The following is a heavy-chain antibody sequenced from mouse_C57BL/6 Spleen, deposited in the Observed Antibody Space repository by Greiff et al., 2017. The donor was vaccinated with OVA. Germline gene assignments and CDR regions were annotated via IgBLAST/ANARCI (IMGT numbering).Heavy chain of an antibody. CDR1: GFTFSSYT. J-gene: IGHJ3*01. CDR3: ARQGNDGSWFAY. D-gene: IGHD2-3*01. CDR2: ISGGGGNA. V-gene: IGHV5-9*01. Sequence: EVKLVESGGGLVKPGGSLKLSCAASGFTFSSYTMSWVRQTPEKRLEWVATISGGGGNAYYPDSVKGRFTISRDNAKNTLYLQMSSLRSEDTALYYCARQGNDGSWFAYWGQGTLVTVSA.